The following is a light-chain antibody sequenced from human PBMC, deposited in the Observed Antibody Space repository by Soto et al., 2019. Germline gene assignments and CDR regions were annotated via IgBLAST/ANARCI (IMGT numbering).Light chain of an antibody. CDR3: QQYHTYSYS. CDR2: DAS. V-gene: IGKV1-5*01. J-gene: IGKJ2*01. CDR1: QSIHSW. Sequence: DILMTQSPSALSASVGDSVTITCRASQSIHSWVAWYQQKSGKAPKLLIYDASTLEGGVSSRFGGSGAGTEFTLTISSLQPDDFATYYCQQYHTYSYSFGQGTKVDIK.